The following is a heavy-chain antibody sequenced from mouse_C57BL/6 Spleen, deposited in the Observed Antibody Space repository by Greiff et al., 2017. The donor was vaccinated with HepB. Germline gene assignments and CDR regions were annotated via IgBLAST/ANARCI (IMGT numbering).Heavy chain of an antibody. CDR2: IDPETGGT. J-gene: IGHJ4*01. Sequence: QVQLQQSGAELVRPGASVTLSCKASGYTFTDYEMHWVKQTPVHGLEWIGAIDPETGGTAYNQKFKGKAILTADKSSSTAYMELRSLTSEDSAVYYCTRTLYSKGAMDYWGQGTSVTVSS. CDR3: TRTLYSKGAMDY. V-gene: IGHV1-15*01. CDR1: GYTFTDYE. D-gene: IGHD2-5*01.